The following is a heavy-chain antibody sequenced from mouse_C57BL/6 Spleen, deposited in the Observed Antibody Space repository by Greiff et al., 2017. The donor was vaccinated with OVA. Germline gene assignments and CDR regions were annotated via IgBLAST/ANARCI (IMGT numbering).Heavy chain of an antibody. Sequence: VQLQQSDAELVKPGASVKISCKASGYTFTDYTIHWMKQRPEQGLEWIGYIYPRDGSTKYNEKFKGKATLTVDKSSSTAYMQLNSLTTEDSAVYFCARGGYYDPALFAYWGKGTLVTVSA. CDR3: ARGGYYDPALFAY. J-gene: IGHJ3*01. D-gene: IGHD2-4*01. V-gene: IGHV1-78*01. CDR2: IYPRDGST. CDR1: GYTFTDYT.